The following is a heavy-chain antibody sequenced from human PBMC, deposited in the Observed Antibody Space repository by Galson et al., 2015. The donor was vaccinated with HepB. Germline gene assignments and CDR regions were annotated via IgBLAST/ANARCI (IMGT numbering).Heavy chain of an antibody. J-gene: IGHJ3*02. CDR1: GFTFSTYS. D-gene: IGHD3-10*01. Sequence: SLRLSCAAPGFTFSTYSMNRVRQAPGKGLEWVSYITSTYYADSVKGRFTISRDNSKNTLYLQMNSLRAADTAVYYCAGVRWVRGAGTAFGIWGQGTMVTVSS. CDR2: ITST. CDR3: AGVRWVRGAGTAFGI. V-gene: IGHV3-48*01.